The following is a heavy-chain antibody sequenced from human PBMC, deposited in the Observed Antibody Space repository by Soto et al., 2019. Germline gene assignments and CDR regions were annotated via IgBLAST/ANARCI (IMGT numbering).Heavy chain of an antibody. CDR1: GFTFSSCT. D-gene: IGHD3-10*01. CDR3: ARERYGVGEFERDS. J-gene: IGHJ4*02. CDR2: ISSASNYI. Sequence: GGSLRLSCAASGFTFSSCTMNWVRQAPGKGLEWVSSISSASNYIYYADSVKGRFTISRDNAKDSLYLQMNSLRAEDTALYYCARERYGVGEFERDSWGQGTLVTVAS. V-gene: IGHV3-21*01.